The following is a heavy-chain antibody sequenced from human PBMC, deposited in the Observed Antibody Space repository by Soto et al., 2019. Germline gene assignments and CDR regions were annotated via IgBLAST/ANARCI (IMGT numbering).Heavy chain of an antibody. J-gene: IGHJ6*02. CDR2: IYYSRST. V-gene: IGHV4-39*02. CDR3: ARSGGSRSYYYYYYGMDV. CDR1: GGSISRSSYY. D-gene: IGHD3-10*01. Sequence: SETLSLTCTVSGGSISRSSYYWGWFRQPPGKGLEWIGSIYYSRSTYYNPSLKSRVTISVDTSKNHYSLKLSSVTAADTAVYYCARSGGSRSYYYYYYGMDVWGQGTTVTVSS.